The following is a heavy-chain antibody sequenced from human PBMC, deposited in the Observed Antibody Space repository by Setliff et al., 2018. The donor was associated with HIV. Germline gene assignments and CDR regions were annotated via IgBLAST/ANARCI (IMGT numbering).Heavy chain of an antibody. J-gene: IGHJ3*01. CDR3: ANAPYPRCAFDV. CDR1: GVSITSNSYY. D-gene: IGHD4-17*01. Sequence: SETLSLTCTVSGVSITSNSYYWGWIRQPPGKGLEWIGSLYNNGVTYYNPSLRSRVTIFVDMSKNQFSLKLTSVTAADTAMYYCANAPYPRCAFDVWGQGTVVTVSS. V-gene: IGHV4-39*01. CDR2: LYNNGVT.